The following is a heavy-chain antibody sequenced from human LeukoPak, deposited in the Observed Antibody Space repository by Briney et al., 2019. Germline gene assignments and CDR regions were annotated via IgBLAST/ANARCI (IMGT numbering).Heavy chain of an antibody. V-gene: IGHV3-64*01. Sequence: PGGSLRLSCAASGFTFSNYAMHWIRQAPGKGLEYVSAISGNGESVYYANSVKGRFTISRDNSKNTLYLQMNSLRAEDTAVYYCAKDPGSSWYEGWFDPWGQGTLVTVSS. CDR1: GFTFSNYA. D-gene: IGHD6-13*01. CDR2: ISGNGESV. J-gene: IGHJ5*02. CDR3: AKDPGSSWYEGWFDP.